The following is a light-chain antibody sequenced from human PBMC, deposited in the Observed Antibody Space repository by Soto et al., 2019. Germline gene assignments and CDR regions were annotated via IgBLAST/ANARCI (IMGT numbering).Light chain of an antibody. J-gene: IGKJ4*01. CDR1: QSVSSY. CDR2: DAS. V-gene: IGKV3-11*01. Sequence: EIVLTQSPATLSLSPGERATLSCRASQSVSSYLAWCQQKPGQAPRLLIYDASNRATGIPARFSGSGSGTDFTLTISRLEPEDFAVYYCQQRSNWPLTFGGGTKVEIK. CDR3: QQRSNWPLT.